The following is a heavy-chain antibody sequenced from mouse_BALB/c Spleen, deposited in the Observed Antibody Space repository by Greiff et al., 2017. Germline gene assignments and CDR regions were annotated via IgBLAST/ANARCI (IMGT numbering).Heavy chain of an antibody. CDR3: ARDYYYGSSHWYFDV. Sequence: EVMLVESGPGLVKPSQSLSLTCTVTGYSITSDYAWNWLRQFPGNKLEWMGYISYSGSTSYNPSLKSRISITRDTSKNQFFLQLNSVTTEDTATYYCARDYYYGSSHWYFDVWGAGTTVTVSS. CDR1: GYSITSDYA. D-gene: IGHD1-1*01. V-gene: IGHV3-2*02. CDR2: ISYSGST. J-gene: IGHJ1*01.